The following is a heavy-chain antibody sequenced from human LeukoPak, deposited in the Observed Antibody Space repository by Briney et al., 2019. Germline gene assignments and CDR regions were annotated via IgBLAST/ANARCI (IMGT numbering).Heavy chain of an antibody. Sequence: ASVKVSCKASGYTFTSYAMNWVRQAPGQGLEWMGWIKPSSGGTNYAQNFQGRVTMTRDTSINTAYMELSRLRSDDTAVYYCARDLMVRGPMDVWGKGTTVTVSS. V-gene: IGHV1-2*02. CDR3: ARDLMVRGPMDV. D-gene: IGHD3-10*01. J-gene: IGHJ6*03. CDR2: IKPSSGGT. CDR1: GYTFTSYA.